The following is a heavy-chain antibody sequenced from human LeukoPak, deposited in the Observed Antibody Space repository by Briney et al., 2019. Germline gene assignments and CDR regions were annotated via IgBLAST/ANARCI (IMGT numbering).Heavy chain of an antibody. Sequence: GGSLRLSCAASGFTFSSYSMNWVRQAPGKGLEWVSSISSSSSYIYYADSVKGRFTISRDNAKNSLYLQMNSLRAEDTAVYYCTSSSTWVSYLDYWGQGTLVTVSS. CDR1: GFTFSSYS. J-gene: IGHJ4*02. CDR3: TSSSTWVSYLDY. CDR2: ISSSSSYI. V-gene: IGHV3-21*01. D-gene: IGHD2-8*01.